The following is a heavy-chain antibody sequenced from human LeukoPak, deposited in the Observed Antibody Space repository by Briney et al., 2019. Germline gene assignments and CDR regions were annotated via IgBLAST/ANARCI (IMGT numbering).Heavy chain of an antibody. CDR3: ARAMTD. D-gene: IGHD2-21*02. V-gene: IGHV3-7*01. CDR1: GLTFSSHW. J-gene: IGHJ3*01. CDR2: IKQDGSEK. Sequence: GGSLRLSCAASGLTFSSHWMHWVRQAPGKGLEWVANIKQDGSEKYYVDSVKGRFTISRDNAKNSLYLQMNSLRAEDTAVYYCARAMTDWGQGTMVTVSS.